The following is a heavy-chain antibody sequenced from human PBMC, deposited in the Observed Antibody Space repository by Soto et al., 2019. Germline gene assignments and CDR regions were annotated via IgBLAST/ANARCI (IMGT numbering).Heavy chain of an antibody. D-gene: IGHD6-19*01. V-gene: IGHV3-23*01. CDR2: IGAGSAGT. CDR1: GFTFTSFA. CDR3: AAHRVPVARTRDFDP. J-gene: IGHJ5*02. Sequence: EAQLLESGGGLVQPGGSLTLSCAASGFTFTSFAMYWVRQAPGKGLEWVSAIGAGSAGTNYADSVEGRFTISRDDSRNTLYLQMTSLRAEDTAVYYCAAHRVPVARTRDFDPWGQGTPVTVSP.